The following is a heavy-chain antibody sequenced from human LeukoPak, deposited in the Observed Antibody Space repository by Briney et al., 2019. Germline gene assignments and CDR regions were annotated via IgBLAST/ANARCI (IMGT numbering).Heavy chain of an antibody. V-gene: IGHV3-21*01. J-gene: IGHJ6*04. CDR3: AELGITMIGGV. Sequence: KSGRSLTLSCSPSGLTFSSYSMNWVRQPPRKGREWVSSIISSSSYTYYADSVKGRFTISRDNAKNSLYLQMNSLRAEDTAVYYCAELGITMIGGVWGKGTTVTISS. CDR2: IISSSSYT. D-gene: IGHD3-10*02. CDR1: GLTFSSYS.